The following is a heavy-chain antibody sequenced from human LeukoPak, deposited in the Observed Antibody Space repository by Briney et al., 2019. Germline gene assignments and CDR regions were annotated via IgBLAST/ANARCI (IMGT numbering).Heavy chain of an antibody. CDR1: GYTFTGYY. CDR2: INPNSGGT. V-gene: IGHV1-2*02. CDR3: ARNFQNYYGSGSYYKPSDY. J-gene: IGHJ4*02. D-gene: IGHD3-10*01. Sequence: ASVKVSCKASGYTFTGYYMHWVRQAPGQGLEWMGWINPNSGGTNYAQKFQGRVTMTRDTSISTAYMELSRLRSDDTAVYYCARNFQNYYGSGSYYKPSDYWGQGTLVTVSS.